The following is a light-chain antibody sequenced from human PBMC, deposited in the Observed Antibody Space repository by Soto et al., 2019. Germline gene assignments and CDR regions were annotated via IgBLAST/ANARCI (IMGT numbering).Light chain of an antibody. CDR3: QKYNSAHLFT. CDR1: QGISNY. CDR2: AAS. V-gene: IGKV1-27*01. Sequence: DIQMTQSPSSLSASVGDRVNITCRASQGISNYLAWYQQKPGKVPKLLIYAASTLQSGVPSRFSGSGSGTDFTLTISSLQPEDVAVQYCQKYNSAHLFTFGPGTKVDIK. J-gene: IGKJ3*01.